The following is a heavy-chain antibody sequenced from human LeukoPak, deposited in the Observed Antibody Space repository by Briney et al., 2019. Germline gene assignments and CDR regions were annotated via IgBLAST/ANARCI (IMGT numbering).Heavy chain of an antibody. V-gene: IGHV1-2*02. J-gene: IGHJ6*03. Sequence: ASVKVSCKASGYTLSDYYIHWVRQAPGQGLEWMGWINPNSGGTKYAKKFQGRVTVTRDTSISTAYMELTRLTSGDTGVYYCARPLDYSYYMDFWGQGTTATVSS. CDR2: INPNSGGT. CDR1: GYTLSDYY. CDR3: ARPLDYSYYMDF.